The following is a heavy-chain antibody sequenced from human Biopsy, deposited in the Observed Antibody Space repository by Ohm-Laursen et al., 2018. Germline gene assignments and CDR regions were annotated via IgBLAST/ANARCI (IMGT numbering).Heavy chain of an antibody. CDR1: GFIFDDYA. V-gene: IGHV3-9*01. D-gene: IGHD2-15*01. CDR2: ITWNSGTI. CDR3: AKARVAIRYFDI. J-gene: IGHJ2*01. Sequence: SPRLSCAASGFIFDDYAMHWVRQAPGKGLEWVSSITWNSGTIDYADSVKGRFTISRDNAKNSLYLQMNSLRAGDTALYYCAKARVAIRYFDIWGRGTLVTVSS.